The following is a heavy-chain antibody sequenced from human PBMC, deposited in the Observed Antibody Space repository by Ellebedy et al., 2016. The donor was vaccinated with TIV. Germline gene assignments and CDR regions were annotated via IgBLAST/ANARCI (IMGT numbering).Heavy chain of an antibody. CDR1: GFTFDDYA. V-gene: IGHV3-9*01. D-gene: IGHD3-10*01. CDR2: ISWNSGSI. J-gene: IGHJ4*02. Sequence: GGSLRLXCAASGFTFDDYAMHWVRQAPGKGLEWVSGISWNSGSIGYADSVKGRFTISRDNAKNSLYLQMNSLRAEDTALYYCAKDHMVRGVIWGQGTLVTVSS. CDR3: AKDHMVRGVI.